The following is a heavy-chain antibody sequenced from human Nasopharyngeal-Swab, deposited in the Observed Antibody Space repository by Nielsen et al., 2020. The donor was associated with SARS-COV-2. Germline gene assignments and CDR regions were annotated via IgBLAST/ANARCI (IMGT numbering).Heavy chain of an antibody. CDR1: GYTFTGYY. J-gene: IGHJ6*03. CDR3: ARSALGYCSSTSCYPLYYYYMDV. D-gene: IGHD2-2*01. Sequence: ASVKASCKASGYTFTGYYMHWVRQAPGQGLEWMRRINPNSGGTNYAQKFQGRVTMTRDTSISTAYMELSRLRSDDTAVYYCARSALGYCSSTSCYPLYYYYMDVWGKGTTVTVSS. V-gene: IGHV1-2*06. CDR2: INPNSGGT.